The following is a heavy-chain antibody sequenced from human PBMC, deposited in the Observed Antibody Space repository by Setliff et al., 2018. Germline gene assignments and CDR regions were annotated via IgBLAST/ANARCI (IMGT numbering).Heavy chain of an antibody. CDR2: ISSSSSYI. Sequence: PGGSLRLSCAASGFTFSSYEMNWVRQAPGKGLEWVSSISSSSSYIYYADSVKGRFTISRDNAKNSLYLQMNSLRAEDTAVYYCARAPAHDYADYMFMTTMGYYFDYWGQGTLVTVSS. CDR3: ARAPAHDYADYMFMTTMGYYFDY. J-gene: IGHJ4*02. CDR1: GFTFSSYE. D-gene: IGHD4-17*01. V-gene: IGHV3-21*01.